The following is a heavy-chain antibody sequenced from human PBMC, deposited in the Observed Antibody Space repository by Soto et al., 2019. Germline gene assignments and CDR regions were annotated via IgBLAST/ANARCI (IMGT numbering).Heavy chain of an antibody. CDR2: MNPDSGNT. CDR1: GYTFTSYD. CDR3: ASVHTAGSGWGEYFQQ. Sequence: QVQLVQSGAEVKKPGASVKVSCKASGYTFTSYDINWVRQATGQGLEWMGWMNPDSGNTGYAQKLQGSVTMTRNTTIITAYREMRTLLAEDTAGYYCASVHTAGSGWGEYFQQWGQGTLVTVSS. D-gene: IGHD1-26*01. V-gene: IGHV1-8*01. J-gene: IGHJ1*01.